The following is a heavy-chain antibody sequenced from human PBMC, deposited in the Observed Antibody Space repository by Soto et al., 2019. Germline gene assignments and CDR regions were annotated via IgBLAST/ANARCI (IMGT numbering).Heavy chain of an antibody. Sequence: QVQLVQSGAEVKKPGASVKVSCKTSGYIFTAYSMHWVRQAPGQGLEWMGVVNPSGGSAHYAQSFEGRVTLTRDTSTSTCYMELSSLRSEDTAVYYCAREEYCGGGTCYSEYFHHWGQGTLVTDSS. CDR3: AREEYCGGGTCYSEYFHH. V-gene: IGHV1-46*01. CDR1: GYIFTAYS. J-gene: IGHJ1*01. D-gene: IGHD2-15*01. CDR2: VNPSGGSA.